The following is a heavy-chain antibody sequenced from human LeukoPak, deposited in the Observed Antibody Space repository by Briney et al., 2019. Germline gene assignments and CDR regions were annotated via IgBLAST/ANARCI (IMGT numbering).Heavy chain of an antibody. D-gene: IGHD3-22*01. J-gene: IGHJ6*02. V-gene: IGHV5-51*01. CDR1: GYSFTSYW. CDR3: ARHNAHSSGYYYLGYYYYGMDV. CDR2: IYPGDSDT. Sequence: GESLKISCKGSGYSFTSYWIGWVRQMPGKGLEWIGIIYPGDSDTRYSPSFQGQVTISADKSISTAYLQWSSLKASDTAMYYCARHNAHSSGYYYLGYYYYGMDVWGQGTTVTVSS.